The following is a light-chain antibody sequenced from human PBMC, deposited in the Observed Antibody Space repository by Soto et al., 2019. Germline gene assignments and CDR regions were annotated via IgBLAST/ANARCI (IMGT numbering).Light chain of an antibody. CDR2: GAS. J-gene: IGKJ1*01. CDR1: QSVSSSY. CDR3: QQYGSSPKWT. Sequence: ENVWTHSPCTLSFSPWERATLFVSSIQSVSSSYLAWYQQKPGQAPRLLIYGASSRATGIPDRFSGSGSGTDFTLTISRLGPEDFAVYYCQQYGSSPKWTCGQGTKVDIK. V-gene: IGKV3-20*01.